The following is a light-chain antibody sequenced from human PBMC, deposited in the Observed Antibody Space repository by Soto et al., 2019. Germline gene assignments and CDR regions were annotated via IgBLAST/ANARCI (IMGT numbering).Light chain of an antibody. CDR3: SSYTSSSTLGVV. J-gene: IGLJ2*01. CDR2: DVS. CDR1: SSDVGGYNY. Sequence: QSALTQPASVSGSPGQSITISCTGTSSDVGGYNYVSWYHQHPGKAPKLMIYDVSNRPSGVSNRFSGSKSGNTASLTISGLQAEDEADYYCSSYTSSSTLGVVFGGGTKLTVL. V-gene: IGLV2-14*01.